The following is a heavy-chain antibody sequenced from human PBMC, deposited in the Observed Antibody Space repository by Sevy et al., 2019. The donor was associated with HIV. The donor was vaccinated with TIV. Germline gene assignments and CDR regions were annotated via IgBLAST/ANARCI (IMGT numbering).Heavy chain of an antibody. D-gene: IGHD6-19*01. J-gene: IGHJ4*02. Sequence: ASLKVSCKASGYTFTGYYMHWVRQAPGQGLEWMGWINPNSGGTNYAQKFQGRVTMTRDTSITTAYMELNRLSSDDTAVYYCARAPYTSGRLGYFDYWGQGTLVTVSS. CDR3: ARAPYTSGRLGYFDY. V-gene: IGHV1-2*02. CDR2: INPNSGGT. CDR1: GYTFTGYY.